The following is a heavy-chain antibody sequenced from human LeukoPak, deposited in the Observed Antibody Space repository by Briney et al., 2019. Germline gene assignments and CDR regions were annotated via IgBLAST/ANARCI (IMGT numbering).Heavy chain of an antibody. Sequence: SETLSLTCAVSGGSISGSNWWSWVRQPPGKGLEWIGEIYHSGSTNYNPSLKSRVTISVDKSKNQFSLKLSSVTAADTAVYYCARDVTIFGVVITTDAFDIWGQGTMVTVSS. J-gene: IGHJ3*02. V-gene: IGHV4-4*02. CDR1: GGSISGSNW. CDR3: ARDVTIFGVVITTDAFDI. D-gene: IGHD3-3*01. CDR2: IYHSGST.